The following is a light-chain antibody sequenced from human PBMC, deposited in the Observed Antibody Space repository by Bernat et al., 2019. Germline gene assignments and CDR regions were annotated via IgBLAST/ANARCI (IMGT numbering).Light chain of an antibody. Sequence: QSVLTQPPSASGTPGQRVTISCSGRSSNIGSNTVNWYQQLPGTAPKLLMYNNNQRPSGVPDRFSGSKSGTPASLAISGLQSEDEADYYCSAWDDSLTSHVFGTGTKVTVL. CDR3: SAWDDSLTSHV. CDR2: NNN. J-gene: IGLJ1*01. V-gene: IGLV1-44*01. CDR1: SSNIGSNT.